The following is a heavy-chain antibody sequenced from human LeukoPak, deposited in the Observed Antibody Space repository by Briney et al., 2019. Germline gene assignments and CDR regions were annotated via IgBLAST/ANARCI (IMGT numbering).Heavy chain of an antibody. V-gene: IGHV4-30-2*01. D-gene: IGHD2-8*01. CDR2: IYHSGST. CDR3: ARVGRVGYWYYFDY. Sequence: RSSETLSLTCAVSGGSISSGGYSWSWIRQPPGKGLEWIGYIYHSGSTYYNPSLKSRVTISVDRSKNQFSLKLSSVTAADTAVYYCARVGRVGYWYYFDYWGQGTLVTVSS. J-gene: IGHJ4*02. CDR1: GGSISSGGYS.